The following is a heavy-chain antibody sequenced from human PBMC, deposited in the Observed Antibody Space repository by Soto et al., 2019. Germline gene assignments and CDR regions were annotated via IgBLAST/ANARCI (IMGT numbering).Heavy chain of an antibody. Sequence: LSLTCAVYGGSFSGSYWSWIRQPPGKGLEWLGEINHSGSTNYNPSLKSRVTISVDTSKNQFSLKLSSVTAADTAVYYCARGGATYDILTHHNWFAPWGQGTLVTVSS. J-gene: IGHJ5*02. CDR3: ARGGATYDILTHHNWFAP. CDR1: GGSFSGSY. V-gene: IGHV4-34*01. CDR2: INHSGST. D-gene: IGHD3-9*01.